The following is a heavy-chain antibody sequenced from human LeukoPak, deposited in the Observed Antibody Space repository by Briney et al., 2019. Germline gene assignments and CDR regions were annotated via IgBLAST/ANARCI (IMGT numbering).Heavy chain of an antibody. D-gene: IGHD4-11*01. Sequence: SETLSLTCTVSGGSISSGGYYWSWIRPHPGKGLEWIGYIYYSGSTYYNPSLKSRVTISVDTSKNQFSLKLSSVTAADTAVYYCARGITVTPIDYWGQGTLVTVSS. CDR3: ARGITVTPIDY. J-gene: IGHJ4*02. CDR2: IYYSGST. CDR1: GGSISSGGYY. V-gene: IGHV4-31*03.